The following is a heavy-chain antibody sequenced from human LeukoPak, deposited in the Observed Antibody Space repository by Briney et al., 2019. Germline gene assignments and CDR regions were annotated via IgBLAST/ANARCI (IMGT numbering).Heavy chain of an antibody. CDR3: ARLEWLLYFYFDY. V-gene: IGHV3-66*02. CDR2: IYSGGST. D-gene: IGHD3-3*01. CDR1: GFTVSSNY. J-gene: IGHJ4*02. Sequence: GGSLRLSCAASGFTVSSNYMSWVRQDPGKGLEWVSVIYSGGSTYYADSVKGRFTISRDNSKNTLYLQMNSLRAEDTAVYYCARLEWLLYFYFDYWGQGTLVTVSS.